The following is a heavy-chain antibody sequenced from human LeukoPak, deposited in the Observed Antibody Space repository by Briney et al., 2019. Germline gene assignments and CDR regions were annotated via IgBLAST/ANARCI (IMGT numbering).Heavy chain of an antibody. CDR3: ARPMEGYSGSGSWYFDY. CDR1: GFTFSSHW. Sequence: GGSLRLSCAASGFTFSSHWMSWVRQAPGKGPEWVANIKQDGTEIYYVDSVKGRFTISRDNAKNSLYLQMNSLRAEDTAVYYCARPMEGYSGSGSWYFDYWGQGTLVTVSS. CDR2: IKQDGTEI. J-gene: IGHJ4*02. V-gene: IGHV3-7*01. D-gene: IGHD3-10*01.